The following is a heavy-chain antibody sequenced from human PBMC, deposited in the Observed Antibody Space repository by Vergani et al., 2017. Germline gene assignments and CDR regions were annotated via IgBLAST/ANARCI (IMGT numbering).Heavy chain of an antibody. CDR2: ISGSGGST. V-gene: IGHV3-23*01. Sequence: EVQLLESGGGLVQPGGSLRLSCAASGFTFSSYAMSWARQAPGKGLEWVSAISGSGGSTYYADSVKGRFTISRDNSKNTLYLQMNSLRAEDTAVYYCAKGKESGSYGRNWFDPWGQGTLVTVSS. J-gene: IGHJ5*02. CDR1: GFTFSSYA. D-gene: IGHD1-26*01. CDR3: AKGKESGSYGRNWFDP.